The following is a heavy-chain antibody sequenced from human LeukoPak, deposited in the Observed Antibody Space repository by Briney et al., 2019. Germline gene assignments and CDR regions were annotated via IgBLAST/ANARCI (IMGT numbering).Heavy chain of an antibody. V-gene: IGHV3-48*01. J-gene: IGHJ4*02. Sequence: GGSLRLSCAASGFTFSSYSMNWVRQAPGKGLEWVSYISSSSSTIYYADSVKGRLTISRDNAKNSLYLQMNSLRAEDTAVYYCARDKYGGAYSSGWFDYWGQGTLVTVSS. CDR1: GFTFSSYS. CDR2: ISSSSSTI. CDR3: ARDKYGGAYSSGWFDY. D-gene: IGHD6-19*01.